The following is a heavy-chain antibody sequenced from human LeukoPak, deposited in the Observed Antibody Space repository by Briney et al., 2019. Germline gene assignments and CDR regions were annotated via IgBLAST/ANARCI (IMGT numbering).Heavy chain of an antibody. Sequence: GRSPRLSCAASGFTFSSYAMHWVRQAPGKGLEWVAVISYDGSNKYYADSVKGRFTISRDNSKNTLYLQMNSLRAEDTAVYYCARAGVKDDILTGYYLYWGQGTLVTVSS. D-gene: IGHD3-9*01. CDR2: ISYDGSNK. CDR1: GFTFSSYA. CDR3: ARAGVKDDILTGYYLY. V-gene: IGHV3-30*04. J-gene: IGHJ4*02.